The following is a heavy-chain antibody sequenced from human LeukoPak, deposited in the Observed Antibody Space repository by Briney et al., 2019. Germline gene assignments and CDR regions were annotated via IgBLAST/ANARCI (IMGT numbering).Heavy chain of an antibody. D-gene: IGHD4-17*01. CDR1: GFSFISYG. CDR3: AKRPSDYGDYVSYFDY. CDR2: ISDDGRSK. Sequence: GGSLRLSCAASGFSFISYGMHWVRQAPSKGLEWVGVISDDGRSKDYADSVKGRFTISRDNSKDTLYLQMNSLRDEDTAVYYCAKRPSDYGDYVSYFDYWGQGTLVTVSS. J-gene: IGHJ4*02. V-gene: IGHV3-30*18.